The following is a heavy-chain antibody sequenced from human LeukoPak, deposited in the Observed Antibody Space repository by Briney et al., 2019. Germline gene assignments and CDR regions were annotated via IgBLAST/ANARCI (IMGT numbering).Heavy chain of an antibody. D-gene: IGHD3-16*01. J-gene: IGHJ4*02. CDR2: MKEDGSVK. CDR3: ARGGNLGLFY. Sequence: GGSLRLSCTASGFTFSNLWMFWVRQAPGKGLEWVANMKEDGSVKNHVDSVKGRFTISRDNAKNSLYLQMNSLRVEDTAVYYCARGGNLGLFYWGQGTLVTVSS. V-gene: IGHV3-7*02. CDR1: GFTFSNLW.